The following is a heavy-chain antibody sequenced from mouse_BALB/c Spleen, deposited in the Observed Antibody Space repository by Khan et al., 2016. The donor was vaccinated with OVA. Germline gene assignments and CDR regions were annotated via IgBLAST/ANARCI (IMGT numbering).Heavy chain of an antibody. CDR3: ARRTTEYALDY. CDR1: GYTFTSHT. D-gene: IGHD2-14*01. V-gene: IGHV1-4*01. Sequence: QVQLKQSGAELARPGASVKMSCKASGYTFTSHTMHWIKQRPGQGLEWIGYINTRSGYNQKLNDKATLTADISSSTAYMQLCSLTSEDSAVYYCARRTTEYALDYWGQGTSVTVSS. J-gene: IGHJ4*01. CDR2: INTRSG.